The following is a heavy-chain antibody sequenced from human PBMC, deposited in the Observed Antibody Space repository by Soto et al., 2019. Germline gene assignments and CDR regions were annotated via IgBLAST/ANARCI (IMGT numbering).Heavy chain of an antibody. Sequence: GGSLRLSCAASGFTFSSYSMNWVRQAPGKGLEWVSSISSSSSYIYYADSVKGRFTISRDNAKNSLYLQMNSLRAEDTAVYYCARGPSYYYGSGSHLGYFDYWGQGTLVTVSS. CDR2: ISSSSSYI. CDR1: GFTFSSYS. CDR3: ARGPSYYYGSGSHLGYFDY. D-gene: IGHD3-10*01. J-gene: IGHJ4*02. V-gene: IGHV3-21*01.